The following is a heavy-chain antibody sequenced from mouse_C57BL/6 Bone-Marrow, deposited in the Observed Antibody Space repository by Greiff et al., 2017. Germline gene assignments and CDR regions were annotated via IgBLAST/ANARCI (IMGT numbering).Heavy chain of an antibody. J-gene: IGHJ3*01. CDR3: ARWKGAWFAY. CDR2: INPSSGYT. V-gene: IGHV1-4*01. CDR1: GYTFTSYT. Sequence: QVHVKQPGAELVKPGASVKMSCKASGYTFTSYTMHWVKQRPGQGLEWIGYINPSSGYTKYNQKFKDKATLTADKSSSTAYMQLSSLTSEDSAVYYCARWKGAWFAYWGQGTLVTVSA.